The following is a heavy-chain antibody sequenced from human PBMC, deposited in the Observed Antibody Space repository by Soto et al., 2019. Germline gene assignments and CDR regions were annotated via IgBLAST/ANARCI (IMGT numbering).Heavy chain of an antibody. CDR3: ARGPISGYDVYYDYYYMYV. J-gene: IGHJ6*03. Sequence: QVQLVQSGAEVKKPGASVKVSCKASGYTFTSYDINWVRQATGQGLEWMGWMNPNSGNTGYAQKFQGRVTMTRNTAISTAYMELSSLRSEDTAVYYCARGPISGYDVYYDYYYMYVWGKGTTVTVSS. V-gene: IGHV1-8*01. CDR1: GYTFTSYD. CDR2: MNPNSGNT. D-gene: IGHD5-12*01.